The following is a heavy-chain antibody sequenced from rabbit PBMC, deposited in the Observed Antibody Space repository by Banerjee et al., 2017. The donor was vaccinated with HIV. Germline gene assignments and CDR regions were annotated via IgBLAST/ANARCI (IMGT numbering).Heavy chain of an antibody. D-gene: IGHD7-1*01. CDR2: IITGSSGTT. CDR3: ARDLAAVTGWNFGL. V-gene: IGHV1S45*01. J-gene: IGHJ4*01. CDR1: GFIISSYS. Sequence: QEQLEESGGDLVQPEGSLTLTCTASGFIISSYSMGWVRQAPGKGLEWIACIITGSSGTTYYASWAKGRFTISETSSTTVTLQMTSLTAADTATYFCARDLAAVTGWNFGLWGQGTLVTVS.